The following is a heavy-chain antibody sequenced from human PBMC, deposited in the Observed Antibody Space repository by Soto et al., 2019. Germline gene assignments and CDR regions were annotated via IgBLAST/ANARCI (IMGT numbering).Heavy chain of an antibody. CDR2: ISGYNANT. J-gene: IGHJ6*02. V-gene: IGHV1-18*01. Sequence: ASVKVSCESFDDTYTYFESYWVRRAPGQGLEWLVWISGYNANTKEARKFQDRVTMTADTSTRTAYLEVRSLTSDDTGVYFCAAPGGHHFGMDVWGQGTTVPVSS. CDR3: AAPGGHHFGMDV. CDR1: DDTYTYFE. D-gene: IGHD2-15*01.